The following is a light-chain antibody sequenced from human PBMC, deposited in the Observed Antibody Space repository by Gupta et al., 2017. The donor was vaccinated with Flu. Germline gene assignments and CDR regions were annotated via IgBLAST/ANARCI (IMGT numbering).Light chain of an antibody. CDR1: QSISTY. Sequence: DIQMTQSPSSLSASVGDRVTITCRASQSISTYLNWYQQKPGKAPELLIYAASTLQSGVPSRFSGSGTAADFTLTISMLQAEDSASFYSQQSNSKPYTFGQGTKLEIK. CDR3: QQSNSKPYT. V-gene: IGKV1-39*01. CDR2: AAS. J-gene: IGKJ2*01.